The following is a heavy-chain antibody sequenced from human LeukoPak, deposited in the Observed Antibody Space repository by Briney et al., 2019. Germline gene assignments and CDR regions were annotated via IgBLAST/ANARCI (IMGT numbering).Heavy chain of an antibody. V-gene: IGHV1-69*13. CDR2: IIPIFGTA. CDR3: AREVRMGIAAADSFDY. CDR1: GGTFSSYA. J-gene: IGHJ4*02. Sequence: SVTVSCTASGGTFSSYAISWVRQAPGQGLEWMGGIIPIFGTANYAQKFQGRVTITADESTSTAYMELSSLRSEDTAVYYCAREVRMGIAAADSFDYWGQGTLVTVSS. D-gene: IGHD6-13*01.